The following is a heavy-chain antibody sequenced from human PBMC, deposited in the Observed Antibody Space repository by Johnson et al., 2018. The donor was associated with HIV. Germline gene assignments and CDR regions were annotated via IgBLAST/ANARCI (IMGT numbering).Heavy chain of an antibody. CDR2: IYSGGSS. J-gene: IGHJ3*02. Sequence: VQLVESGGGLVQPGGSLRLSCAASDFTVGSIYMSWVRQAPGKGLEWVSLIYSGGSSYYADSVKGRFTISIDNSKNTLYLQMNSLRVEDTAVYYCAKGADYADYEGAFDIWGQGTMVTVSS. V-gene: IGHV3-66*01. CDR1: DFTVGSIY. D-gene: IGHD4-17*01. CDR3: AKGADYADYEGAFDI.